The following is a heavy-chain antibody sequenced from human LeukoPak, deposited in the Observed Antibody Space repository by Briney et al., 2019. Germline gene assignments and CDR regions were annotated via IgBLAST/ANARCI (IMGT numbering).Heavy chain of an antibody. J-gene: IGHJ4*02. Sequence: PGGSLRLSCAASGFTFSSYAMHWVRQAPGKGLEWVAVISYDGSNKYYADSVKGRFTISRDNSKNTLYLQMNSLRAEDTAVYYCAREGGDYVYFDYWGQGTLVTVSS. D-gene: IGHD4-17*01. V-gene: IGHV3-30*04. CDR1: GFTFSSYA. CDR3: AREGGDYVYFDY. CDR2: ISYDGSNK.